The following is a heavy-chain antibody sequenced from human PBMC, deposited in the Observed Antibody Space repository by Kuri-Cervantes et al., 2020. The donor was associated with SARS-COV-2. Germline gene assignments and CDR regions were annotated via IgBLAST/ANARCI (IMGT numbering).Heavy chain of an antibody. Sequence: SVKVSCKASGYTFTSYAMNWVRQAPGQGLEWMGGIIPILGIANYAQKFQGTVTITADKTTSTAYMELSSLRSEDTAVYYCARGDLWFGELDDYGMDVWGQGTTVTVSS. CDR2: IIPILGIA. J-gene: IGHJ6*02. CDR3: ARGDLWFGELDDYGMDV. D-gene: IGHD3-10*01. CDR1: GYTFTSYA. V-gene: IGHV1-69*10.